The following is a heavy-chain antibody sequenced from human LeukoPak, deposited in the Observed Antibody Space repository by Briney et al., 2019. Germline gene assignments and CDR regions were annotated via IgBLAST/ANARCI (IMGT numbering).Heavy chain of an antibody. CDR3: ARMGGYSGYATH. CDR2: IHYSGTT. V-gene: IGHV4-59*08. D-gene: IGHD5-12*01. Sequence: PSETLSLTCTVSGGSISTYYWSWIRQPPGKGLEWIGYIHYSGTTNYNPSLKTRVTISLDTSKNQFSLNLSSVTAADTAVYYCARMGGYSGYATHWGQGTLVTVSS. J-gene: IGHJ4*02. CDR1: GGSISTYY.